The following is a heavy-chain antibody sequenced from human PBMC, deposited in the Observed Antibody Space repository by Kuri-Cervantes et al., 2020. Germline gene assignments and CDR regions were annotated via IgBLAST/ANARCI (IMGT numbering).Heavy chain of an antibody. CDR2: IIGSGDAA. Sequence: GESLKISCVTSGFIFSNYGMSWVRQAPGKGLERVAAIIGSGDAAFHADSVKGRFTISRDNSKNTLYLQMNSLRAEDTAVYYCAKSAGDYAPLDYWGQGTLVTVSS. J-gene: IGHJ4*02. D-gene: IGHD4-17*01. V-gene: IGHV3-23*01. CDR3: AKSAGDYAPLDY. CDR1: GFIFSNYG.